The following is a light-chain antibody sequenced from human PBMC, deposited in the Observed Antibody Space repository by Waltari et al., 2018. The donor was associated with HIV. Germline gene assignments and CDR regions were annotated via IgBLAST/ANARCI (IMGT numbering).Light chain of an antibody. V-gene: IGKV3-20*01. J-gene: IGKJ1*01. CDR1: QSVANRH. CDR3: QHYTQSLWT. CDR2: DIS. Sequence: EIVLTQSPGTLPLSPGERATLSCRASQSVANRHLAWYQQKPGQAPRLLIYDISNRATDIPDRFSGSGSGTDFTLTISRLEPEDFAVYYCQHYTQSLWTFGQGTKVEVK.